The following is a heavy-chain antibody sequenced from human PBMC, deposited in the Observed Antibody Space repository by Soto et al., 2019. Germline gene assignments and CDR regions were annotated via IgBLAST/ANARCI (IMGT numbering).Heavy chain of an antibody. J-gene: IGHJ5*02. V-gene: IGHV4-34*01. CDR3: ARNPRYSYGSVTKVVVTNTNWFDP. Sequence: SETLSLTCAVYGGSFSGYYWSWIRQPPGKGLEWIGEINHSGSTNYNPSLKSRVTISVDTSKNQFSLKLSSVAAADTAVYYCARNPRYSYGSVTKVVVTNTNWFDPWCKGTLVTVAS. CDR2: INHSGST. CDR1: GGSFSGYY. D-gene: IGHD5-18*01.